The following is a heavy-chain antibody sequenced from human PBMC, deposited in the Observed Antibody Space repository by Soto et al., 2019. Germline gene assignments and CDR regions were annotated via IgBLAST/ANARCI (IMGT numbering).Heavy chain of an antibody. V-gene: IGHV3-23*01. J-gene: IGHJ4*02. CDR3: AKEDTSSGSLDY. CDR2: ISDSGATT. D-gene: IGHD6-19*01. CDR1: VFPFGENA. Sequence: GSLRLSCAASVFPFGENAMSWVRQAPGKGLEWVSGISDSGATTYYADSVGGRFTISRDNSKNTLYLQMKSLRAEDSASYYCAKEDTSSGSLDYWGQGALVTVS.